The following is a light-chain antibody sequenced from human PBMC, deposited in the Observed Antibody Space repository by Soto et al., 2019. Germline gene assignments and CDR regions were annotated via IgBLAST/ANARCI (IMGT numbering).Light chain of an antibody. CDR1: QTISSW. CDR2: KAS. V-gene: IGKV1-5*03. Sequence: DIQMTQSPSTLSVSVVARVTITCRASQTISSWLAWYQQKPGKAPKLLIYKASTLKSGVPSRFSGSGSGTEFTLTISSLQPDDFATYYCQHYNSYSEAFGQGTKVDI. J-gene: IGKJ1*01. CDR3: QHYNSYSEA.